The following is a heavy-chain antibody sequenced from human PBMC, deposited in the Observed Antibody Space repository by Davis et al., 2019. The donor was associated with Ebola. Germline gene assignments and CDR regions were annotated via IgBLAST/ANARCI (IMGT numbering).Heavy chain of an antibody. CDR3: ARDYVY. D-gene: IGHD1-14*01. Sequence: SETLSLTCTVSGGSVSSGYYYWSWVRQPPGKGLEWIGYIYHSGSSNYNPSLKSRVTIFVDKSKNQFSLQLRSVTAADTAVYYCARDYVYWGQGTLVTVSS. V-gene: IGHV4-61*01. J-gene: IGHJ4*02. CDR2: IYHSGSS. CDR1: GGSVSSGYYY.